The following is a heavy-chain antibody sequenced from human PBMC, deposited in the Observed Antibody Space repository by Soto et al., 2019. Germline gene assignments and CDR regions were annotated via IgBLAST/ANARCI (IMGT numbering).Heavy chain of an antibody. Sequence: EVPLVESGGGLVKPGGSLRLSCAASGFTFSSYSMNWVRQAPGKGLEWVSSISSSSSYIYYADSVKGRFTISRDNAKNSLYLQMNSLRAEDTAVYYCARGASITTNYFDYWGQGTLVTVSS. J-gene: IGHJ4*02. V-gene: IGHV3-21*01. CDR2: ISSSSSYI. D-gene: IGHD3-3*01. CDR3: ARGASITTNYFDY. CDR1: GFTFSSYS.